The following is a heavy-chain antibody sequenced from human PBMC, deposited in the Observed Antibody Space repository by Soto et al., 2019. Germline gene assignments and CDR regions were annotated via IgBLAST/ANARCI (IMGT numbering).Heavy chain of an antibody. V-gene: IGHV1-3*01. Sequence: ASAKVSCKASGYTFTSYAMHWVRQAPGQRLEWMGWINAGNGNTKYSQKFQGRVTITRDTSASTAYMELSSLRSEDTAVYYCARDLGNYYYYGMDVWGQGTTVTVSS. CDR3: ARDLGNYYYYGMDV. CDR1: GYTFTSYA. J-gene: IGHJ6*02. D-gene: IGHD6-13*01. CDR2: INAGNGNT.